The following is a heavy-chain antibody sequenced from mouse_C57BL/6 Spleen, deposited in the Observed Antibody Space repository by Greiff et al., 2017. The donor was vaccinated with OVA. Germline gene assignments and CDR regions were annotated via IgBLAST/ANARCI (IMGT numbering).Heavy chain of an antibody. CDR2: INPSNGGT. D-gene: IGHD2-2*01. CDR3: ARGDGYEGYFDV. CDR1: GYTFTSYW. V-gene: IGHV1-53*01. J-gene: IGHJ1*03. Sequence: QVQLQQPGPELVKPGASVKLSCKASGYTFTSYWMHWVKQRPGQGLEWIGNINPSNGGTNYNEKFKSKATLTVDKSSSTAYMQLSSLTSEDSAVYYCARGDGYEGYFDVWGTKATVTVSS.